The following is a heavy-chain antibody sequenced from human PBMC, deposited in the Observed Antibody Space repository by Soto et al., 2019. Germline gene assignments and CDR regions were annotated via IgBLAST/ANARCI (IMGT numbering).Heavy chain of an antibody. CDR3: AKDQYYSGSEGPFDS. Sequence: QVQLVEAGGGVVQPGRSLRLSCVTSGFTFNGYALHWVRQAPGQGLEWVAVISYVDVYKSYAESVKGRFTISRDSSKNTVYLQMSSLRVEDTAVYFCAKDQYYSGSEGPFDSWGQGTLVTVSS. CDR2: ISYVDVYK. V-gene: IGHV3-30*18. D-gene: IGHD1-26*01. J-gene: IGHJ4*02. CDR1: GFTFNGYA.